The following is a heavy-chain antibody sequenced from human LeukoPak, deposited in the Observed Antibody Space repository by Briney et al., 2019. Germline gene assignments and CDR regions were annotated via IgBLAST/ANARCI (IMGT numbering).Heavy chain of an antibody. J-gene: IGHJ3*02. Sequence: SETLSLTCAVYGGSFSGYYWSWIRQPPGKGLEWIGEINHSGSTNYNPSLKSRVTISVDTSKNQFSLKLGSVTAADTAVYYCARGGENYDFWSGYDDAFDIWGQGTMVTVSS. D-gene: IGHD3-3*01. CDR1: GGSFSGYY. CDR2: INHSGST. V-gene: IGHV4-34*01. CDR3: ARGGENYDFWSGYDDAFDI.